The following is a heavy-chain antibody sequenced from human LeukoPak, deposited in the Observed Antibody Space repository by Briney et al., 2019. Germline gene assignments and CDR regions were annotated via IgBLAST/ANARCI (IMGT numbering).Heavy chain of an antibody. CDR3: STVTTYYYYYYMDV. J-gene: IGHJ6*03. CDR1: GFTFSGSA. D-gene: IGHD4-17*01. V-gene: IGHV3-73*01. CDR2: IRSKANSFAT. Sequence: GGSLRLSCAASGFTFSGSAMHWVRQASGKGLEWVVRIRSKANSFATAYAASVKGRFTISRDDSKNTAYLQMNSLKTEDAAVYYCSTVTTYYYYYYMDVWGKGTTVTVSS.